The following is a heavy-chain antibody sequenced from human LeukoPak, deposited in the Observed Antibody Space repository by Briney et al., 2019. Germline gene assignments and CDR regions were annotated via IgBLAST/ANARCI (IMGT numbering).Heavy chain of an antibody. CDR3: AREANRAFDI. CDR2: IRSKPYGGTT. V-gene: IGHV3-49*03. D-gene: IGHD1-14*01. J-gene: IGHJ3*02. Sequence: GGSLRLSCTASGFTLADYATSWFRQAPGKGLEWVGFIRSKPYGGTTEYAASVKGRFTFSREDSKSIAYLQMNSLKTEDTAVYYCAREANRAFDIWGQGTMVTVSS. CDR1: GFTLADYA.